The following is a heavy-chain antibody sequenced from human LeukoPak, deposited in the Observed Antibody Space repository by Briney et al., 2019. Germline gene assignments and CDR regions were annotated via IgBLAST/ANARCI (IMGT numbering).Heavy chain of an antibody. J-gene: IGHJ4*02. D-gene: IGHD5-12*01. Sequence: GGSLRLSCAASGFTFRSYAMNWVRQSPGKGLEWASSISYGDGTAFYAGSVKGRFTVSRDNSRSTLYLQMASLRAEDTAVYYCAKDRGYTGYDSGGIDFWGQGTLVTVSS. V-gene: IGHV3-23*01. CDR2: ISYGDGTA. CDR1: GFTFRSYA. CDR3: AKDRGYTGYDSGGIDF.